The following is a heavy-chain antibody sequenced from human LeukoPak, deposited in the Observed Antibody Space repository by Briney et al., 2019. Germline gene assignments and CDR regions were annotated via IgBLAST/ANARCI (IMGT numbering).Heavy chain of an antibody. CDR1: GYSISSGYY. J-gene: IGHJ4*02. Sequence: SETLSLTCTVSGYSISSGYYWGWIRQPPGKGLEWIGSIYHSGSTYYNPSLKSRVTISVDTSKNHFSLKLSSVTAADTAVYYCARVRSLSSSWAFFDYWGQGTLVTVSS. CDR2: IYHSGST. D-gene: IGHD6-13*01. V-gene: IGHV4-38-2*02. CDR3: ARVRSLSSSWAFFDY.